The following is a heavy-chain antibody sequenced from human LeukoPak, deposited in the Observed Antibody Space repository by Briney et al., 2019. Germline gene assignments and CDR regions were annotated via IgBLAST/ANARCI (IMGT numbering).Heavy chain of an antibody. V-gene: IGHV3-7*01. CDR3: VDLGTSD. CDR2: INSDGSAK. J-gene: IGHJ4*02. Sequence: GGSLRLSCAVSGFRFSSQWMTWVRQAPGTGLEWVATINSDGSAKYHVDSVKGRFTISRDNAKNLVYLQMSILRAEDTAVYYCVDLGTSDCGQGTLVTVSS. CDR1: GFRFSSQW. D-gene: IGHD1-7*01.